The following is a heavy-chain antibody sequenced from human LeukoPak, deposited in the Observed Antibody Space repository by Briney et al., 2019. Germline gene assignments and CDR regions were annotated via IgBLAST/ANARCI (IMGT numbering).Heavy chain of an antibody. D-gene: IGHD2-2*01. Sequence: SETLSLTCTVSGGSISSGGYYWSWIRQHPGKGLEWIGYIYYSGSTYYNPSLKSRVTISVDTSKNQFSLKLSSVTAADTAVYYCAKDRGEVVVVPAASNGFDPWGQGTLVTVSS. J-gene: IGHJ5*02. CDR2: IYYSGST. CDR1: GGSISSGGYY. V-gene: IGHV4-31*03. CDR3: AKDRGEVVVVPAASNGFDP.